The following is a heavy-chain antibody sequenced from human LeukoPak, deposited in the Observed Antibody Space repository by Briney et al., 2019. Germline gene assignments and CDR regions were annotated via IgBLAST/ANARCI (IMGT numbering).Heavy chain of an antibody. CDR1: GFPFSRYS. CDR3: ARDPPSRGTRYFDY. J-gene: IGHJ4*02. Sequence: GGSLKLSCAASGFPFSRYSMNWVRQAPGEGPEWVSSISSSSSNKDYVDSVKGRFTVSRDNAKNSLYLQMDSLRVEDTAVYYCARDPPSRGTRYFDYWGQGILVTVSS. CDR2: ISSSSSNK. D-gene: IGHD3-16*01. V-gene: IGHV3-21*01.